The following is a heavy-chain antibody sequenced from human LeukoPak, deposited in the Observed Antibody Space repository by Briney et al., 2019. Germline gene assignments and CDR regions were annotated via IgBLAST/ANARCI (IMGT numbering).Heavy chain of an antibody. CDR2: ISGSGGST. CDR3: AKQGGSYDFYFDY. V-gene: IGHV3-23*01. J-gene: IGHJ4*02. Sequence: GRSLRLSCAASGFTFSSYAMSWVRQAPGKGLEWVSAISGSGGSTYYADSVKGRFTISRDNSKNTLYLQMNSLRAEDTAVYYCAKQGGSYDFYFDYWGQGTLVTVSS. D-gene: IGHD3-3*01. CDR1: GFTFSSYA.